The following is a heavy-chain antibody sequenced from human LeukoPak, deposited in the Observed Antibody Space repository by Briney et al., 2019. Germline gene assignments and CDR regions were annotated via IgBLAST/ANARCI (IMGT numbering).Heavy chain of an antibody. CDR3: ARDPDGGNSGAHYYYGMDV. J-gene: IGHJ6*02. Sequence: GGSLRLSCAASGFTFSSYSVNWVRQAPGKGLEWVSSISSGSSYIYYADSVKGRFTVSRDNAKNSLYLQMNSLRAEDTAVYYCARDPDGGNSGAHYYYGMDVWGQGTTVAVSS. V-gene: IGHV3-21*01. CDR2: ISSGSSYI. D-gene: IGHD4-23*01. CDR1: GFTFSSYS.